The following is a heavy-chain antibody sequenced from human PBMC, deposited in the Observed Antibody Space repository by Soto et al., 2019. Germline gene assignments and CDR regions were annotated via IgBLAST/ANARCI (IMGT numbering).Heavy chain of an antibody. Sequence: SETLSLTCTVSGGSISSYYWSWIRQPPGKGLEWIGYIYYSGSTNYNPSLKSRVTISVDTSKNQFSLKLSSVTAADTAVYYCARASWTVTTGIQGVDYWGQGTLVTVSS. D-gene: IGHD4-17*01. CDR3: ARASWTVTTGIQGVDY. CDR2: IYYSGST. V-gene: IGHV4-59*01. CDR1: GGSISSYY. J-gene: IGHJ4*02.